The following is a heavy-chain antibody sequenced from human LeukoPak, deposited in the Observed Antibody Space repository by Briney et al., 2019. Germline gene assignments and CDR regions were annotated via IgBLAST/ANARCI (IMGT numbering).Heavy chain of an antibody. J-gene: IGHJ4*02. Sequence: GTLSLTCAVSGGSISNSNWWSWVRQAPGKGLEWVSAISGSGGSTYYADSVKGRFTISRDNSKNTLYLQMNSLRAEDTAVYYCAKGEITMIESSPDYWGQGTLVTVSS. V-gene: IGHV3-23*01. CDR3: AKGEITMIESSPDY. D-gene: IGHD3-22*01. CDR2: ISGSGGST. CDR1: GGSISNSN.